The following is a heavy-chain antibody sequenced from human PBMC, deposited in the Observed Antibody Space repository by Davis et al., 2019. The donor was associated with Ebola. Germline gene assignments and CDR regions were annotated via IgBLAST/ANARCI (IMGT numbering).Heavy chain of an antibody. J-gene: IGHJ4*02. CDR2: ISSSSSYT. D-gene: IGHD6-19*01. Sequence: GGSLRLSCAASGFTFSDYYMRWIRQAPGKGLEWVSYISSSSSYTNYADSVKGRCTISRDNSKNTLYLQMNSLRAEDTAVYYCARSQHRYIAVAGLDYWGQGTLVTVSS. CDR1: GFTFSDYY. V-gene: IGHV3-11*06. CDR3: ARSQHRYIAVAGLDY.